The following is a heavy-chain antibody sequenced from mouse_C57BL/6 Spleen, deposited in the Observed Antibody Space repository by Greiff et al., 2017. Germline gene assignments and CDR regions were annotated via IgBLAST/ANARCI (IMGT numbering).Heavy chain of an antibody. J-gene: IGHJ2*01. CDR1: GFSFNTYA. D-gene: IGHD1-1*01. V-gene: IGHV10-1*01. Sequence: EVMLVESGGGLVQPKGSLKLSCAASGFSFNTYAMNWVRQAPGQGLEWVARIRSKSNKYATYYADTVKDRFTISRDDSESMLYLQMNNLKTEDTAMYYWVREEAYYGSSLYYFDDWGQGTTLTVAS. CDR2: IRSKSNKYAT. CDR3: VREEAYYGSSLYYFDD.